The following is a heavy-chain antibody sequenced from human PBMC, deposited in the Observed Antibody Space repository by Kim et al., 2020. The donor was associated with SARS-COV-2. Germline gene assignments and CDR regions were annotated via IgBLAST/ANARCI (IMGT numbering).Heavy chain of an antibody. CDR1: GFTFSSYG. CDR2: ISYDGSNK. D-gene: IGHD3-3*01. J-gene: IGHJ2*01. CDR3: AKAYDPRSQYWYFDL. V-gene: IGHV3-30*18. Sequence: GGSLRLSCAASGFTFSSYGMHWVRQAPGKGLEWVAVISYDGSNKYYADSVKGRFTISRDNSKNTLYLQMNSLRAEDTAVYYCAKAYDPRSQYWYFDLWGRGTLVTVSS.